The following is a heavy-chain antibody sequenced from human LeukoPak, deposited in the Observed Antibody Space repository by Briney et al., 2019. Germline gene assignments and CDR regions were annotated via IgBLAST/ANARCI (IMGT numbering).Heavy chain of an antibody. V-gene: IGHV4-34*01. CDR2: INHSGST. J-gene: IGHJ4*02. Sequence: SETLSLTCAVYGGSFSGYYWSWIRQPPGKGLEWTGEINHSGSTNYNPSLKSRVTISVDTSKNQFSLKLSSVTAADTAVYYCAREKDCTNGVCPFDYWGQGTLVTVSS. CDR1: GGSFSGYY. CDR3: AREKDCTNGVCPFDY. D-gene: IGHD2-8*01.